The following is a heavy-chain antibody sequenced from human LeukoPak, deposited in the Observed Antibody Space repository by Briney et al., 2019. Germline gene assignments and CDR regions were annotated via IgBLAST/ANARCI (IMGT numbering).Heavy chain of an antibody. CDR1: GFTFSLYS. Sequence: GGSLRLSCAASGFTFSLYSMHWVRQAPGKGLEWVAVISFNGNNQSHAQSLKGRFTISRDNSKRTLYLQMNDLRADDTTIYYCARLASGSSGQSFDFWGQGTLVTVSS. CDR3: ARLASGSSGQSFDF. CDR2: ISFNGNNQ. D-gene: IGHD6-19*01. J-gene: IGHJ4*02. V-gene: IGHV3-30*04.